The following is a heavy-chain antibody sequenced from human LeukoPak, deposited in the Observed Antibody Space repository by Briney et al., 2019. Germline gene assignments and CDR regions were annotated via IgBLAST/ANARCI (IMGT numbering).Heavy chain of an antibody. J-gene: IGHJ4*02. D-gene: IGHD5-24*01. V-gene: IGHV7-4-1*02. CDR3: ARDAATINFDS. CDR2: ISTNTGNP. Sequence: ASVKVSCKTSGYTFIGYSINWLRQAPGQGLEWMGWISTNTGNPTYAQGFTGRFVFSLDTSGSTAYLQISSLKAEDTAVYYCARDAATINFDSWGQGTLVTVSS. CDR1: GYTFIGYS.